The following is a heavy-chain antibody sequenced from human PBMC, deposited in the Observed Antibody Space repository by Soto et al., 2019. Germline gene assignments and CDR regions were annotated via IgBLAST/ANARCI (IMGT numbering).Heavy chain of an antibody. Sequence: SVKVSCKASGFTFTSSAVQWVRQARGQRLEWIGWIVVGSGNTNYAQKFQERVTITRDMSTSTAYMELSSLRSEDTAVYYCAAAVLRYFDWPASFDPWGQGTLVTVSS. V-gene: IGHV1-58*01. D-gene: IGHD3-9*01. CDR2: IVVGSGNT. CDR1: GFTFTSSA. J-gene: IGHJ5*02. CDR3: AAAVLRYFDWPASFDP.